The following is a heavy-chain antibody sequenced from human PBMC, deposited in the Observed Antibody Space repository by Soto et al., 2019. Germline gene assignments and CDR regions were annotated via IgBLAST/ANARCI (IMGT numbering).Heavy chain of an antibody. CDR1: EFTFNNYG. CDR3: ATAGSGSYQMDD. Sequence: TGGSLRLSCAASEFTFNNYGIHWVRQAPCKGLEWVAVIWFDGNNRYYADSVKGRFTISRDNTKNTLYLHMNSLRAEDTAVYYWATAGSGSYQMDDRGKGTTVTVTS. V-gene: IGHV3-33*01. CDR2: IWFDGNNR. J-gene: IGHJ6*04. D-gene: IGHD3-10*01.